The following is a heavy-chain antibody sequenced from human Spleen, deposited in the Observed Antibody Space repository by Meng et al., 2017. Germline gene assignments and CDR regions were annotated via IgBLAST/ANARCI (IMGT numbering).Heavy chain of an antibody. J-gene: IGHJ6*02. Sequence: ASVKVSCKPSGYNFPDYYIHWVRRAPGQGLEWMGRINPKSGDTHYAQKFQARVTMTGDTSISTAYMELSGLRSDDTAMYYCARLGKLDYYYYGMDVWGQGTTVTVSS. CDR1: GYNFPDYY. V-gene: IGHV1-2*06. CDR2: INPKSGDT. CDR3: ARLGKLDYYYYGMDV. D-gene: IGHD7-27*01.